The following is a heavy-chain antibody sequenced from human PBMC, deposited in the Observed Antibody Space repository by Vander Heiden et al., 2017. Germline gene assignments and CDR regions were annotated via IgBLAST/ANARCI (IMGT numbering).Heavy chain of an antibody. V-gene: IGHV1-46*01. CDR3: ARAHPHGDYAYY. Sequence: QVQLVQSGAEVKKPGASVKVSCKASGYTFTSYYMHWVRQAPGQGLEWMGIINPSGGTTIYAQKFQGRVTMTRDTSASTVYMELSSLRSEDTAVYYCARAHPHGDYAYYWGQGTLVTVSS. CDR2: INPSGGTT. J-gene: IGHJ4*02. CDR1: GYTFTSYY. D-gene: IGHD4-17*01.